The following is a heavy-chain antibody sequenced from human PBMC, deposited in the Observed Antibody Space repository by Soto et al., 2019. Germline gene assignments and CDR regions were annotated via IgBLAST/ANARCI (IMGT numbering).Heavy chain of an antibody. Sequence: SETLSLTCTVSGGSISSYYWSWIRQPPGKGLEWIGYIYYSGSTNYNPSLKSRVTISVDTSKNQFSLKLSSVTAADTAVYYCARHINTYYDFWSGYIAYYYGMDVWGQGTTVTVSS. CDR1: GGSISSYY. CDR3: ARHINTYYDFWSGYIAYYYGMDV. V-gene: IGHV4-59*01. CDR2: IYYSGST. D-gene: IGHD3-3*01. J-gene: IGHJ6*02.